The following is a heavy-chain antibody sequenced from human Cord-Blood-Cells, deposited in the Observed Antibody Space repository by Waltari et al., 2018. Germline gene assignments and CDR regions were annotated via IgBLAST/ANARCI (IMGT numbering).Heavy chain of an antibody. CDR2: IYYSGST. V-gene: IGHV4-59*13. CDR3: ARGSDIVVVPAAREGYYFDY. D-gene: IGHD2-2*01. J-gene: IGHJ4*02. Sequence: QVQLQESGQGLVKPWETLSLTCLVSGGSLGISYWGWITQPQGKGLEWIGYIYYSGSTNYHPSLKSRVTISVDTSKNQFSLKRSSVTAADTAVYYCARGSDIVVVPAAREGYYFDYWGQGTLVTISS. CDR1: GGSLGISY.